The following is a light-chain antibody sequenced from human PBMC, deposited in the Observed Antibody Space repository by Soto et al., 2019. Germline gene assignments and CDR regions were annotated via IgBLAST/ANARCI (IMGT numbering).Light chain of an antibody. CDR2: DVS. J-gene: IGLJ1*01. Sequence: QSALTQPASVSGSPGQSITISCTGSSSDVGDYNYVAWYQQHPDKAPKLMIFDVSSRPSGVSNRFSGSKSGSTASLTISGLQAEDEADYFCSSYSSSGTLYVFGTGTKLTAL. CDR1: SSDVGDYNY. CDR3: SSYSSSGTLYV. V-gene: IGLV2-14*03.